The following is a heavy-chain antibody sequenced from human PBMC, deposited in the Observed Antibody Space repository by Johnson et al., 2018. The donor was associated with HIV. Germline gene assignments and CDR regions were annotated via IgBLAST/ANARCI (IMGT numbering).Heavy chain of an antibody. D-gene: IGHD2-15*01. J-gene: IGHJ3*02. CDR1: GFTFSSYA. CDR3: ARAGGGSHGAFDI. Sequence: QVQLVESGGGVVQPGRSLRLSCVASGFTFSSYAMHWVRQAPGKGLEWVAIISYDGSNIYFADFVKGRFTISRDNSKNTLYLQMNSLRAEDTAVYYCARAGGGSHGAFDIWGQETMVTVSS. CDR2: ISYDGSNI. V-gene: IGHV3-30*04.